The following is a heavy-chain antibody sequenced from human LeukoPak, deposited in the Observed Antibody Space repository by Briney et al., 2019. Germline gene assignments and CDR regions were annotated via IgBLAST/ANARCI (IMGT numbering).Heavy chain of an antibody. CDR3: AKGAGGFSYYNWFDP. D-gene: IGHD5-18*01. J-gene: IGHJ5*02. Sequence: GWIRQPPGKGLEWIGSIYYSGTTHYSPSLESRVTISVDTSKNQFSLKLASVTAADTAIYYCAKGAGGFSYYNWFDPWGQGTLVTVSS. CDR2: IYYSGTT. V-gene: IGHV4-39*07.